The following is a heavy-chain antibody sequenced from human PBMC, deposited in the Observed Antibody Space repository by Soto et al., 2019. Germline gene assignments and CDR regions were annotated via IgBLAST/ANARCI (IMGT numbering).Heavy chain of an antibody. J-gene: IGHJ5*02. CDR1: GGSFSGYY. CDR2: INHSGST. D-gene: IGHD6-13*01. V-gene: IGHV4-34*01. CDR3: ARVGSSSWYGGHDWFDP. Sequence: SETLSLTCAVYGGSFSGYYWSWIRQPPGKGLEWIGEINHSGSTNYNPSLKSRVTISVDTSKNQLSLKLSSVTAADTAVYYCARVGSSSWYGGHDWFDPWGQGTLVPVSS.